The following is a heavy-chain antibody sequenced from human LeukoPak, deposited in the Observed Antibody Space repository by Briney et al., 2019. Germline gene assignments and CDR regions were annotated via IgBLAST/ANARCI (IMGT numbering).Heavy chain of an antibody. CDR1: GFTFSSYA. V-gene: IGHV3-30-3*01. D-gene: IGHD1-7*01. CDR2: ISYDGSNK. CDR3: VGTIAYRGSEY. Sequence: GGSLRLSCAASGFTFSSYAMHWVRQAPGKGLEWVAVISYDGSNKYYADSVKGRFTFSRDNSKNTLYLQMNSLRAEDTAVYYCVGTIAYRGSEYWGQGALVTVSS. J-gene: IGHJ4*02.